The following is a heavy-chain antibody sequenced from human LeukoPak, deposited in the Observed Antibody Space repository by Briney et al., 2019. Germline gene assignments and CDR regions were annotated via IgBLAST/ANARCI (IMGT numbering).Heavy chain of an antibody. CDR1: GFIFDDHG. CDR2: INWNGGST. D-gene: IGHD2-8*01. Sequence: PGGSLRPSCAASGFIFDDHGMTWVRQAPGKGLEWVSGINWNGGSTGYAGSVKGRFTISRDNAKNSLYLQMNSLRAEDTALYYCARAPGVNYYYYMDVWGKGTTVTVSS. CDR3: ARAPGVNYYYYMDV. V-gene: IGHV3-20*04. J-gene: IGHJ6*03.